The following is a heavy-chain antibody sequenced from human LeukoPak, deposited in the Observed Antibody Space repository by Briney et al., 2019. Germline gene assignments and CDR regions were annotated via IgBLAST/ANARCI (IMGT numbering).Heavy chain of an antibody. J-gene: IGHJ4*02. CDR2: IYYTGTI. CDR3: ARRGYSSGWYDY. CDR1: GGSISSTNSY. Sequence: SETLSLTCTVSGGSISSTNSYWGWFRQPPGKGLEWIGSIYYTGTINYNPSLKSRVTISVDTSKNQLSLQLTSVTAADTAVYYCARRGYSSGWYDYWGQGTLVTVSS. V-gene: IGHV4-39*01. D-gene: IGHD6-19*01.